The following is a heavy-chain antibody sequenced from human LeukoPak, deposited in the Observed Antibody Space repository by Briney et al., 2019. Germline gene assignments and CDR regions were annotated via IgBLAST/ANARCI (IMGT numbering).Heavy chain of an antibody. CDR2: IWYDGSNK. Sequence: GGSLRLSCAASGFTFSSYGMHWVRQAPGKGLEWVAVIWYDGSNKYYADSVKGRFTISRDNSNNTLYLQMNSLRVEDTAIYFCAKDMGGRLGPWGQGTLVTVSS. J-gene: IGHJ5*02. CDR1: GFTFSSYG. V-gene: IGHV3-33*06. D-gene: IGHD1-26*01. CDR3: AKDMGGRLGP.